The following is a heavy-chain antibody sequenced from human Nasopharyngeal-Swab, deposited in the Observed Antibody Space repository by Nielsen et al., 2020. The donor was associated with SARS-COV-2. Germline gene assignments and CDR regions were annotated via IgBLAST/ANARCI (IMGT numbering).Heavy chain of an antibody. V-gene: IGHV5-51*01. Sequence: GESLKISCKFSGYSFIDYWIGWVRHMPGRGLEWMGIIYPGDSDTRYNPSFQGQVTISADNSISTAYLQWGSLKASDSAMYYCARPLAAASYYFDYWGQGTLVTVSS. J-gene: IGHJ4*02. D-gene: IGHD6-25*01. CDR3: ARPLAAASYYFDY. CDR2: IYPGDSDT. CDR1: GYSFIDYW.